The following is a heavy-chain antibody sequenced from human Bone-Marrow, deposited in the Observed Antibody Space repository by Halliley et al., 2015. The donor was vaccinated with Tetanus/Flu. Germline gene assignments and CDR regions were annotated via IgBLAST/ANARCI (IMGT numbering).Heavy chain of an antibody. V-gene: IGHV1-69*14. Sequence: VQLVQSGAEVKKPGSSVTVSCKASGGSFSSHAISWVRQAPGQGLDWMAGIIPTFGTVKSAKKFQDRVTITADKSTSTAYMELNRLRAGDTAVYYCAGGYYESSGFSFHSQYVVDVWGQGTSVIVS. CDR3: AGGYYESSGFSFHSQYVVDV. D-gene: IGHD3-22*01. CDR1: GGSFSSHA. CDR2: IIPTFGTV. J-gene: IGHJ6*02.